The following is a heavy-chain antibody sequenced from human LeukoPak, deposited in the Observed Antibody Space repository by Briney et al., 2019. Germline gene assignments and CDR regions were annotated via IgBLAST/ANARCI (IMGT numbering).Heavy chain of an antibody. CDR1: GFTFSSYW. CDR3: ARVRTHYVWGSLDAFDI. J-gene: IGHJ3*02. D-gene: IGHD3-16*01. V-gene: IGHV3-21*01. CDR2: ISSSSSYI. Sequence: PGGSLRLSCAASGFTFSSYWMSWVRQAPGKGLEWVSSISSSSSYIYYADSVKGRFTISRDNAKNSLYLQMNSLRAEDTAVYYCARVRTHYVWGSLDAFDIWGQGTMVTVSS.